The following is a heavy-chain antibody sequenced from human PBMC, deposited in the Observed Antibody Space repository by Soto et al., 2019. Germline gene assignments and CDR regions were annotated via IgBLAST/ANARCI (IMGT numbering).Heavy chain of an antibody. CDR2: LSNTGRRT. CDR3: ATEMGATQGPFDN. J-gene: IGHJ4*02. Sequence: GGSLRLSCVVSVFPFGANAMSRVRQAPGKGLEWVSGLSNTGRRTSYADSVKGRFNISRDNSENTVYLQMNSLRVEDTAVYYCATEMGATQGPFDNWGQGTLVTVSS. D-gene: IGHD1-26*01. CDR1: VFPFGANA. V-gene: IGHV3-23*01.